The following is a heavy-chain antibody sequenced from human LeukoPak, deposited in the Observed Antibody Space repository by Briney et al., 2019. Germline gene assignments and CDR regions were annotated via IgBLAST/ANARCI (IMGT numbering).Heavy chain of an antibody. Sequence: GASVKVSCKASGYTFTSYGISWVRQAPGQGLEWMGWISAYNGNTNYAQKLQGRVTMTTDTSTSTAYMELRSLRSDDTAVYYCARVSDFWSGYYPDYYYYYMDVRGKGTTVTVSS. J-gene: IGHJ6*03. V-gene: IGHV1-18*01. CDR1: GYTFTSYG. CDR3: ARVSDFWSGYYPDYYYYYMDV. D-gene: IGHD3-3*01. CDR2: ISAYNGNT.